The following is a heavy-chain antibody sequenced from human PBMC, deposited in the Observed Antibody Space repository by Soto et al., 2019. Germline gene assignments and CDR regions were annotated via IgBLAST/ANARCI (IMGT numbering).Heavy chain of an antibody. D-gene: IGHD2-21*01. CDR2: ISPQGGST. V-gene: IGHV3-64D*06. CDR3: VNMMIARGAFDF. J-gene: IGHJ4*02. Sequence: PGGSLRLSCSASGFSFISYAMHFFRQTPGKGLEYVSAISPQGGSTYYADSVKGRFTISRDDSKNTVYLQMSSLRPDDTAVYYCVNMMIARGAFDFWGQGTLVTVSS. CDR1: GFSFISYA.